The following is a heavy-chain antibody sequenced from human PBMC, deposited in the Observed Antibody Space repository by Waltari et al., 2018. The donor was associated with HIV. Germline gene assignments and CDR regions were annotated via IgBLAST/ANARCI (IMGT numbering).Heavy chain of an antibody. V-gene: IGHV3-30*18. Sequence: QVQLVESGGGVVQPGRSLRLSCAASGFPFSSYGMHWVRQAPGKGLEWVAVISYDGSNKSYADAVKGRFTISKDNSKNTLDLQMNSLRAEDTAVYYCAKDKGGVTYIFDYWGQGTLVTVSS. CDR2: ISYDGSNK. D-gene: IGHD1-1*01. J-gene: IGHJ4*02. CDR3: AKDKGGVTYIFDY. CDR1: GFPFSSYG.